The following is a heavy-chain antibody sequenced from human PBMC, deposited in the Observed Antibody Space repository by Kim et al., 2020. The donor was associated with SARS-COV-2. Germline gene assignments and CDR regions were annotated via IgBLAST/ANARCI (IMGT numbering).Heavy chain of an antibody. CDR1: GYTFTSYG. J-gene: IGHJ6*02. CDR2: ISAYNGNT. Sequence: ASVKVSCKASGYTFTSYGISWVRQAPGQGLEWMGWISAYNGNTNYAQKLQGRVTMTTDTSTSTAYMELRSLRSDDTAVYYCARDSKDSSGWYGELGEYYYYYYGMDVWCQGTTVTVSS. V-gene: IGHV1-18*01. D-gene: IGHD6-19*01. CDR3: ARDSKDSSGWYGELGEYYYYYYGMDV.